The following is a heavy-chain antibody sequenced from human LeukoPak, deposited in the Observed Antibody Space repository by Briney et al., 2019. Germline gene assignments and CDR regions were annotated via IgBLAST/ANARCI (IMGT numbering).Heavy chain of an antibody. J-gene: IGHJ6*03. D-gene: IGHD3-10*01. CDR2: IYYSGST. V-gene: IGHV4-39*07. CDR1: GGSISSSSYY. CDR3: ARVRSGPRLWFGELSVWGYYYYYMDV. Sequence: SETLSLTCTVSGGSISSSSYYWGWIRQPPGKGLEWIGSIYYSGSTYYNPSLKSRVTISVDTSKNQFSLKLSSVTAADTAVYYCARVRSGPRLWFGELSVWGYYYYYMDVWGKGTTVTISS.